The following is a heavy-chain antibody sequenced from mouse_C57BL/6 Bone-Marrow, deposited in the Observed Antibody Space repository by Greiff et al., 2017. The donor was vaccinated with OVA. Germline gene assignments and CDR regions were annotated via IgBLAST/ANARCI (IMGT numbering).Heavy chain of an antibody. J-gene: IGHJ1*03. V-gene: IGHV1-54*01. CDR1: GYAFTNYL. D-gene: IGHD1-1*01. Sequence: VQLQQSGAELVRPGTSVKVSCKASGYAFTNYLIEWVKQRPGQGLEWIGDINPGSGGINYYEKFKGKATLTADKSSSTAYMQLRRLTSEDSAVYFCARRMYGSSFWYFGVWGTGATVTFSS. CDR3: ARRMYGSSFWYFGV. CDR2: INPGSGGI.